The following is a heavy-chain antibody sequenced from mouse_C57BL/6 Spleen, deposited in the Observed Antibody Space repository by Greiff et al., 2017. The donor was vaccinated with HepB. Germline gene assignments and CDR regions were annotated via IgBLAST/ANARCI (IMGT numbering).Heavy chain of an antibody. CDR2: IDPNSGGT. J-gene: IGHJ2*01. V-gene: IGHV1-72*01. Sequence: QQSCKASGYTFTSYWMHWVKQRPGRGLEWIGRIDPNSGGTKYNEKFKSKATLTVDKPSSTAYMQLSSLTSEDSAVYYCARSGYDMYYFDYWGQGTTLTVSS. CDR3: ARSGYDMYYFDY. D-gene: IGHD2-2*01. CDR1: GYTFTSYW.